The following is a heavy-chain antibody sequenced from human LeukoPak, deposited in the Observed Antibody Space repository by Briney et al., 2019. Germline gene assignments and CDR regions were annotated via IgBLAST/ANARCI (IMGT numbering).Heavy chain of an antibody. CDR1: GGSFSGYY. CDR3: TTFHGY. CDR2: IKSKTDGGTT. V-gene: IGHV3-15*01. J-gene: IGHJ4*02. Sequence: ETLSLTCAVYGGSFSGYYWSWVRQAPGKGLEWVGRIKSKTDGGTTDYAAPVKGRFTISRDDSKNTLYLQMNSLKTEDTAVYYCTTFHGYWGQGTLVTVSS.